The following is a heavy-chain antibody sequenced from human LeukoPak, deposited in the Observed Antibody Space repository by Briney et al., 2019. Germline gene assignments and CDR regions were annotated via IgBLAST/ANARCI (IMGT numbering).Heavy chain of an antibody. D-gene: IGHD4-4*01. CDR2: IYYSGST. CDR1: GGSISSYY. J-gene: IGHJ4*02. CDR3: ARGSLTTVTLFDY. Sequence: SETLSLTCTVSGGSISSYYWSWIRQPPGKGLEWIGYIYYSGSTNYNPSLKSRVTISVDTSKNQFSLKLSSVTAADTAVYYCARGSLTTVTLFDYWGQGTLVTVSA. V-gene: IGHV4-59*01.